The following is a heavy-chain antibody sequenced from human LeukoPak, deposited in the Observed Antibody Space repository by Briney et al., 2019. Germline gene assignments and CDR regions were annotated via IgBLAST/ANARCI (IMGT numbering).Heavy chain of an antibody. J-gene: IGHJ4*02. CDR3: ARRFEKIAVAGNEDY. Sequence: GESLKISCKGSGYSFTSYWIGWVRQMPGKGLEWMGIIYPGDSDTRYSPSFQGQVTISADKSISTAYLQWSSLKASDTAMYYCARRFEKIAVAGNEDYWGQGTLVTVSS. CDR1: GYSFTSYW. V-gene: IGHV5-51*01. D-gene: IGHD6-19*01. CDR2: IYPGDSDT.